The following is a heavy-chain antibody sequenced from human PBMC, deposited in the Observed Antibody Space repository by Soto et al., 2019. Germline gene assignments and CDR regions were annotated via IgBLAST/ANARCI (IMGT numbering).Heavy chain of an antibody. CDR1: GGTFSSYA. D-gene: IGHD3-3*01. CDR3: AKTTYYDFWSGYFGAPNYYGMDV. Sequence: SVKVSCKASGGTFSSYAISWVRQAPGQGREWMGGIIPIFGTANYAQKFQGRVTITADKSTSTAYMELSSLRSEDTAVYYCAKTTYYDFWSGYFGAPNYYGMDVWGQGXTVTV. CDR2: IIPIFGTA. V-gene: IGHV1-69*06. J-gene: IGHJ6*02.